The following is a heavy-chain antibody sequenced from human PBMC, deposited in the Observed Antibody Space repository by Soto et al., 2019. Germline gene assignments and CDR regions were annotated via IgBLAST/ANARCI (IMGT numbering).Heavy chain of an antibody. J-gene: IGHJ6*02. Sequence: QVQLVQSGAEVKKPGSSVKVSCKASGGTFSSYAISWVRQAPGQGLEWMGGIIPIFGTANYAQKLQGRVTITADKSTSTAYMELSSLRSEDTAVYYCARVGSYCSGGSCPHYYGMDVWGQGTTVTVSS. CDR1: GGTFSSYA. V-gene: IGHV1-69*06. CDR3: ARVGSYCSGGSCPHYYGMDV. CDR2: IIPIFGTA. D-gene: IGHD2-15*01.